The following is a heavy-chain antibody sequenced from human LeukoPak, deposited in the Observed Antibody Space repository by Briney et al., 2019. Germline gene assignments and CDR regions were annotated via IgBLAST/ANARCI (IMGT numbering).Heavy chain of an antibody. J-gene: IGHJ4*02. Sequence: ASVKVSCKASGYTFTSYGISWVRQAPGQGLAWMGWISAYNGNTNYAQKLQGRVTMTTDTSTSTAYMELRSLRSDDTAVYYCARVYEYYDYVWGSYRQADYWGQGTLVTVSS. D-gene: IGHD3-16*02. CDR2: ISAYNGNT. V-gene: IGHV1-18*01. CDR3: ARVYEYYDYVWGSYRQADY. CDR1: GYTFTSYG.